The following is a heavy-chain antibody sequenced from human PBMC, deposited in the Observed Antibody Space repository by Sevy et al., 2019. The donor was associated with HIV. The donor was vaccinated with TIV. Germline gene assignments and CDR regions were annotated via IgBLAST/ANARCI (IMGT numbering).Heavy chain of an antibody. CDR2: ISDTGTST. D-gene: IGHD7-27*01. CDR3: AKYAGDFPHFDY. CDR1: GFTFRTFA. V-gene: IGHV3-23*01. J-gene: IGHJ4*02. Sequence: EGSLRLSCAASGFTFRTFAMSWVRQAPGKGLQWVSSISDTGTSTYYADSVEGRFTISRDNSKKTLYLQMNSLRAEDTALYYCAKYAGDFPHFDYWGQGTLVTVSS.